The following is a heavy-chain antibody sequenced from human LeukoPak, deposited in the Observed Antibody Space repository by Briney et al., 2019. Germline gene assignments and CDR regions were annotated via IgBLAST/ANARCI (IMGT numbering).Heavy chain of an antibody. D-gene: IGHD2-2*01. CDR3: AGCSSTSCYSSFDY. CDR2: ISAYNGNT. CDR1: GYTFTSYG. J-gene: IGHJ4*02. Sequence: ASVKASCKASGYTFTSYGISWVRQAPGQGLEWMGWISAYNGNTNYAQKLQGRVTMTTDTSTSTAYMELRSLRSDDTAVYYCAGCSSTSCYSSFDYWGQGTLVTVSS. V-gene: IGHV1-18*01.